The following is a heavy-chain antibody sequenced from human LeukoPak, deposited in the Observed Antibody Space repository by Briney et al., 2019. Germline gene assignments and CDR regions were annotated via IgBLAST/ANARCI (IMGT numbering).Heavy chain of an antibody. CDR1: GGSISSNNW. CDR3: ARAYDYYDSSGYYQKHDAFDI. D-gene: IGHD3-22*01. CDR2: INHSGST. Sequence: SGTLSLTCAVSGGSISSNNWWGWVRQPPGKGLEWIGEINHSGSTNYNPSLKSRVTISVDKSKNQFSLKLSSVTAADTAVYYCARAYDYYDSSGYYQKHDAFDIWGQGTMVTVSS. J-gene: IGHJ3*02. V-gene: IGHV4-4*02.